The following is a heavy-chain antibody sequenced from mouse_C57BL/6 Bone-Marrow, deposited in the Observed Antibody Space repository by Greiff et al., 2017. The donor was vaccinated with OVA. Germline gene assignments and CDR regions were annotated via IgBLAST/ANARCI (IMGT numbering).Heavy chain of an antibody. V-gene: IGHV5-9*01. CDR1: GFTFSSYT. CDR3: ARMGSLYFDY. J-gene: IGHJ2*01. CDR2: ISGGGGNT. Sequence: DVHLVESGGGLVKPGGSLKLSCAASGFTFSSYTMSWVRQTPEKRLEWVATISGGGGNTYYPDSVKGRFTISRDNAKNTLYLQMSSLRSEDTALYYCARMGSLYFDYWGQGTTLTVSS.